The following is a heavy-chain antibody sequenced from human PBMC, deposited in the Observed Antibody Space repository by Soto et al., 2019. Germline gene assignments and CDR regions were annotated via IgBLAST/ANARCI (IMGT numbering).Heavy chain of an antibody. CDR2: ISRSSRYI. V-gene: IGHV3-21*01. D-gene: IGHD6-19*01. J-gene: IGHJ5*01. Sequence: GGSLRLSCAASAFTFSSYSMNWVRQAPKKGLDWVSSISRSSRYIYYADSVKDRFPITRDNAKNSLYLQMNSLRAEDTAVYYCARWKRFGPSSGWYPNWFDPWGQGNLGTVSS. CDR3: ARWKRFGPSSGWYPNWFDP. CDR1: AFTFSSYS.